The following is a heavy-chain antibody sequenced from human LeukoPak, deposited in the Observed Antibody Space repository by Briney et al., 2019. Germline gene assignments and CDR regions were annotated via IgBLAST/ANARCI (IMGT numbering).Heavy chain of an antibody. CDR3: ATSLGYPEGGFDI. Sequence: PGGSLRLSCAASGFTFRSYWMHWVRQAPGKGLVWVSRIDSDGSSTTYADSVKGRFTISRDNAKSTLYLQLNSLRVEDTAVYYCATSLGYPEGGFDIWGQGTMVTVSS. V-gene: IGHV3-74*03. CDR1: GFTFRSYW. D-gene: IGHD6-13*01. CDR2: IDSDGSST. J-gene: IGHJ3*02.